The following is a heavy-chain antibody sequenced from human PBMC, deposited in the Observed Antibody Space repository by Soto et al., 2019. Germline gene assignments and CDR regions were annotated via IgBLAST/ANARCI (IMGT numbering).Heavy chain of an antibody. Sequence: LGESLKISCKCPGCSFTNYWIGWVRQMPGKGLEWVGIIYPANSDTRYSPSFQGQFTISADKSISTAYLQWSSRKASDTAMYYCARGYPQSYYFDYWGQGTLVTVSS. D-gene: IGHD5-12*01. CDR1: GCSFTNYW. J-gene: IGHJ4*02. V-gene: IGHV5-51*01. CDR2: IYPANSDT. CDR3: ARGYPQSYYFDY.